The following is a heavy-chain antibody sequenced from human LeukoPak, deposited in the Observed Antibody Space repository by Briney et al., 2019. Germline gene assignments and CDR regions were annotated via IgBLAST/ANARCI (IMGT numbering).Heavy chain of an antibody. D-gene: IGHD1-26*01. V-gene: IGHV3-74*01. J-gene: IGHJ3*02. Sequence: PGGSLRLSCAGSGFTLSSNWMHWVRQAPGKGLVWVSRFYSDGSRTNYADSVKGRFTISGDNAKNTQYLQMNSLRAEDTAVYYCARSGRGCAFDIWGQGTMVTVSS. CDR3: ARSGRGCAFDI. CDR2: FYSDGSRT. CDR1: GFTLSSNW.